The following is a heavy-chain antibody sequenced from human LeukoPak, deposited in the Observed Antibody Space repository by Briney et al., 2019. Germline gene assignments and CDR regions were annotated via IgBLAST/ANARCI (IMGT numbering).Heavy chain of an antibody. CDR2: IYPSDSGT. J-gene: IGHJ4*02. CDR3: ARLSPGVGATAEY. Sequence: GESLKISCKGSGYSFTSYWIGWVRQMPGKGLEWMAIIYPSDSGTRYNPSFQGQVTISADRSISTTSLQWRSLKASDTATYYCARLSPGVGATAEYWGQGTLVTVSS. CDR1: GYSFTSYW. D-gene: IGHD1-26*01. V-gene: IGHV5-51*01.